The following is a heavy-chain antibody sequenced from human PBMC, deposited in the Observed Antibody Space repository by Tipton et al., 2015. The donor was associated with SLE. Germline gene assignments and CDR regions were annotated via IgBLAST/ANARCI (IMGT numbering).Heavy chain of an antibody. J-gene: IGHJ6*03. CDR3: AREGPTNYDILGPIDV. V-gene: IGHV3-66*02. Sequence: SLRLSCAASGFIVSSYYMTWVRQAPGKGLEWVSILYSGGNTYYADSVKGRFTISRDNSKNTLFLQMNSLGPEDTAVYYCAREGPTNYDILGPIDVWGKGTTVSVSS. CDR1: GFIVSSYY. CDR2: LYSGGNT. D-gene: IGHD3-9*01.